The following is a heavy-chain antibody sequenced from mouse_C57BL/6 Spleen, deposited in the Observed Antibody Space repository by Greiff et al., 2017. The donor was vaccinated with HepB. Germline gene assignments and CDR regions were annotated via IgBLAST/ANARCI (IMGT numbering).Heavy chain of an antibody. CDR3: ARGVNYGSSYPFAY. J-gene: IGHJ3*01. V-gene: IGHV1-54*01. CDR1: GYAFTNYL. D-gene: IGHD1-1*01. CDR2: INPGSGGT. Sequence: VQLQQSGAELVRPGTSVKVSCKASGYAFTNYLIEWVKQRPGQGLEWIGVINPGSGGTNYNEKFKGKATLTADKSSSTAYMQLSSLTSEDSAVYCCARGVNYGSSYPFAYWGQGTLVTVSA.